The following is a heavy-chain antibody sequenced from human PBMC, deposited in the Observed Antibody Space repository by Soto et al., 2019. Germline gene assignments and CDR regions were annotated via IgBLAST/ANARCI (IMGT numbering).Heavy chain of an antibody. J-gene: IGHJ4*02. Sequence: SETLSLTCTVSGGSISSSSYYWGWIRQPPGKGLEWIGSIYYSGSTYYNPSLKSRVTISVDTSKNQFSLKLSSVTAADTAVYYCAGSMRGQLVMLDYWGQGTLVTVSS. V-gene: IGHV4-39*01. CDR1: GGSISSSSYY. D-gene: IGHD6-6*01. CDR2: IYYSGST. CDR3: AGSMRGQLVMLDY.